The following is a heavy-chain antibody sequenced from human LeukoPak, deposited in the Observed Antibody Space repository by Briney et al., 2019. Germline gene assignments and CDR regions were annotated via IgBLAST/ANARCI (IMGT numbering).Heavy chain of an antibody. CDR3: AKDPYSSGWYNWFDP. J-gene: IGHJ5*02. Sequence: GGSLRLSCAASRFTFSNYAMSWVRQAPGKGLEWFSAISGSGGSTYYADSVKGRFTISRDNSKNTLYLQMNSMRAEDTAVYYCAKDPYSSGWYNWFDPWGQGTLVTVSS. V-gene: IGHV3-23*01. D-gene: IGHD6-19*01. CDR1: RFTFSNYA. CDR2: ISGSGGST.